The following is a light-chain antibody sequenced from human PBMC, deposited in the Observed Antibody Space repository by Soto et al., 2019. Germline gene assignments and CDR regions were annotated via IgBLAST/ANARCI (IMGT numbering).Light chain of an antibody. CDR1: QSVSSSF. V-gene: IGKV3D-20*02. Sequence: EIVLTQSPGTLSLSPGERATLSCRASQSVSSSFLAWYQQKPGQAPRLLIYGASNRATGIPDRFSGSGSGTDFTLTISSLEPEDFAVYYCQQRSNWPELTFGGGTKVEIK. CDR2: GAS. J-gene: IGKJ4*01. CDR3: QQRSNWPELT.